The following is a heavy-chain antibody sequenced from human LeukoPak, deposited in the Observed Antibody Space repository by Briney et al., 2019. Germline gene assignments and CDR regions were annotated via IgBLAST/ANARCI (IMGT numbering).Heavy chain of an antibody. Sequence: GGSLRLSCAASGFTFSSYAMSWVRQAPGKGLEGVSAISGSGGSTYYADPVKGRFTISRDNSKNTLYLQMNSLRAEDTAVYYCAKIGENYDSSGYYDYWGQGTLVTVSS. CDR2: ISGSGGST. J-gene: IGHJ4*02. CDR3: AKIGENYDSSGYYDY. CDR1: GFTFSSYA. D-gene: IGHD3-22*01. V-gene: IGHV3-23*01.